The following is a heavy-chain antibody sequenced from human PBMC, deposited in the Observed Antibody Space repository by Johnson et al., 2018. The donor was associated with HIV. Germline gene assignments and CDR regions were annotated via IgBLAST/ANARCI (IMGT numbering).Heavy chain of an antibody. J-gene: IGHJ3*02. CDR1: GFTVSSNY. Sequence: VHLVESGGGVVQPGRSLRLSCAASGFTVSSNYMSWVRQAPGKGLEWVSVIYSGGSTIYYADPVKGRFTISRDNAKNSLYLQMNSLRAEDTAVYYCARTPSLPGAFDIWGQGTMVTVSS. CDR2: IYSGGSTI. CDR3: ARTPSLPGAFDI. V-gene: IGHV3-66*01.